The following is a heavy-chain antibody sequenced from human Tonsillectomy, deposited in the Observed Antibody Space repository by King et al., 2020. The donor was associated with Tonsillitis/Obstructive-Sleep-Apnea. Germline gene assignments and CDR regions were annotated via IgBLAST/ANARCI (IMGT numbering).Heavy chain of an antibody. CDR2: ISSNGGST. V-gene: IGHV3-64*01. CDR3: ARGGFFDY. J-gene: IGHJ4*02. D-gene: IGHD3-10*01. Sequence: VQLVESGGGLVQPGGSLRLSCAASGFTFSSYAMHWVRQAPGKGLEYVSAISSNGGSTYYANSVKGRFTISRDNSKNTLYLQMGSLRAEDMAVYYCARGGFFDYWGQGTLVTVSS. CDR1: GFTFSSYA.